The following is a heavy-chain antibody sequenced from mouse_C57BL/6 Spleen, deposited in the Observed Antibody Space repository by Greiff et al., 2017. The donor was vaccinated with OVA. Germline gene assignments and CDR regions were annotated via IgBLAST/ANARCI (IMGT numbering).Heavy chain of an antibody. CDR3: AIWWGNPFAY. CDR2: IHPSDSDT. V-gene: IGHV1-74*01. J-gene: IGHJ3*01. CDR1: GYTFTSYW. Sequence: QVQLQQPGAELVKPGASVKVSCKASGYTFTSYWMHWVKQRPGQGLEWIVRIHPSDSDTNYNQKFKGKATLTVDKSSSTAYMQLSSLTSADSAVYDCAIWWGNPFAYWGQGTLVTVSA. D-gene: IGHD1-1*02.